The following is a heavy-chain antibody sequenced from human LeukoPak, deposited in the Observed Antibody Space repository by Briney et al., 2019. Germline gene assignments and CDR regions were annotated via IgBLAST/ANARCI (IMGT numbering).Heavy chain of an antibody. V-gene: IGHV4-61*02. D-gene: IGHD3-10*02. J-gene: IGHJ4*02. CDR3: ARDPFVRGVWLELPN. CDR1: GGSISSGSYY. Sequence: SQTLSLTCTVSGGSISSGSYYWSWIRQPAGKGLEWIGRIYTSGSTNYNPSLKSRVTISVDTSKNQFSLKLSSVTAAVTAVYYCARDPFVRGVWLELPNWGQGTLVTVSS. CDR2: IYTSGST.